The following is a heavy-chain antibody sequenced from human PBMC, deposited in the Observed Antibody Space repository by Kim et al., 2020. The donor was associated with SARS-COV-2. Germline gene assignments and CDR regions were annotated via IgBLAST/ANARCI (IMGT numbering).Heavy chain of an antibody. J-gene: IGHJ6*02. Sequence: GGSLRLSCAASGFTFSSYAMHWVRQAPGKGLEWVAVISYDGSNKYYADSVKGRFTISRDNSKNTLYLQMNSLRAEDTAVYYCARCLNEWYYYYGMDVWGQGTTVTVSS. D-gene: IGHD2-8*01. CDR3: ARCLNEWYYYYGMDV. CDR2: ISYDGSNK. V-gene: IGHV3-30*04. CDR1: GFTFSSYA.